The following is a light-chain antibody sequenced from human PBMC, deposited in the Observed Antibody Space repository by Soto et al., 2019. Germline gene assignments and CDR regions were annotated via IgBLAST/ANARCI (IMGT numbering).Light chain of an antibody. CDR1: QSVGNSF. V-gene: IGKV3-20*01. Sequence: EFVLTQSPGTLSLSPGGRATLSCRASQSVGNSFVAWYQQKPGQPPRLLIYDASTRATGVPDRFSGSGSGTDFTLTISRLEPEDFAVYYCQQYGSSGTFGQGTKVDIK. CDR3: QQYGSSGT. CDR2: DAS. J-gene: IGKJ1*01.